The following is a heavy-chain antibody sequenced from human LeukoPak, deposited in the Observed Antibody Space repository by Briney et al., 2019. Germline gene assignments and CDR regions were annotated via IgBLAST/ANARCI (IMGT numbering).Heavy chain of an antibody. CDR2: ISAYNGNT. V-gene: IGHV1-18*01. CDR1: GYTFTSYG. Sequence: ASVKVSCKASGYTFTSYGISWVRQAPGQGLEWMGWISAYNGNTNYAQKLQGRVTMTTDTSTSTAYMELRGLRSDDTAVYYCARDPHPYYYGSGSYFDYWGQGTLVTVSS. D-gene: IGHD3-10*01. CDR3: ARDPHPYYYGSGSYFDY. J-gene: IGHJ4*02.